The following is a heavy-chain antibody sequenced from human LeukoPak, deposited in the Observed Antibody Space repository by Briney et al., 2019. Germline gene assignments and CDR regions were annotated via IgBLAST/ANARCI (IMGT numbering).Heavy chain of an antibody. CDR2: INPNSGGT. Sequence: GASVKVSCKSSGYTFTGYYMHWVRQAPGQGPEWMGWINPNSGGTNYAQKFQGRVTMTRDTSISTAYMELSRLRSDDTAVYYCAREGIAARPEDYYYYMDVWGKGTTVTVSS. CDR1: GYTFTGYY. D-gene: IGHD6-6*01. CDR3: AREGIAARPEDYYYYMDV. V-gene: IGHV1-2*02. J-gene: IGHJ6*03.